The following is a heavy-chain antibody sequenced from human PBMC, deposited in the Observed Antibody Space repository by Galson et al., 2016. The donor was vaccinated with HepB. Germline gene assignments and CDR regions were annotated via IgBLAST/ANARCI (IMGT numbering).Heavy chain of an antibody. D-gene: IGHD3-22*01. CDR1: GFSFSSYD. V-gene: IGHV3-13*01. Sequence: SLRLSCAASGFSFSSYDMHWVRQATGRGLEWVSAIGISGATYYSDSVRGRFTISRENARDPFYLQMNGLTAGDTALYYCVRAFTTTWYHFDYWGQGTVVTVSS. CDR2: IGISGAT. J-gene: IGHJ4*02. CDR3: VRAFTTTWYHFDY.